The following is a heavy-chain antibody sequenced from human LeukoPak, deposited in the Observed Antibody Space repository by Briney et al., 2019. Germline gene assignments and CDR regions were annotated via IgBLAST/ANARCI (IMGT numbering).Heavy chain of an antibody. CDR2: IYHSGGT. CDR3: ARLTMAGSFHSYGMDV. V-gene: IGHV4-39*01. J-gene: IGHJ6*02. D-gene: IGHD6-19*01. Sequence: SETLSLTCTVSGGSISSSGYFWGWIRQPPGKGLEWIGTIYHSGGTYYSPSLKSRVTISVDTSKNQFSLKLSSVTAADTAVYYCARLTMAGSFHSYGMDVWGQGTTVTVSS. CDR1: GGSISSSGYF.